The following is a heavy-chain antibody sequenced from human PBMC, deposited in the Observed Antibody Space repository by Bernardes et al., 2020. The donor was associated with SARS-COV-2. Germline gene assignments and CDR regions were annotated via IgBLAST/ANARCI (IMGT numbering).Heavy chain of an antibody. CDR1: GFTFSSYA. Sequence: GGSLRLSCAASGFTFSSYAMSWVRQAPGKGLEWVSATSGGGENTYYADSVKGRFTISRDNSKNTLYLQMSSLRAEDTAVYYCAKDHVGGTTGGYYGIDVWGQGTPVTVSS. D-gene: IGHD2-8*02. CDR3: AKDHVGGTTGGYYGIDV. V-gene: IGHV3-23*01. CDR2: TSGGGENT. J-gene: IGHJ6*02.